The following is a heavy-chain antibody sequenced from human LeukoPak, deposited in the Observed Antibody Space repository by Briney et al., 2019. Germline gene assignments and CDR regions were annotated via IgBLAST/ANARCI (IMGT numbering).Heavy chain of an antibody. CDR1: GFRFTDFY. J-gene: IGHJ4*02. D-gene: IGHD6-13*01. CDR3: AKVLAAVDIRDY. V-gene: IGHV3-11*04. CDR2: ISSSGSTI. Sequence: GGSLRLSCAVSGFRFTDFYMTWIRQAPGKGLEWVSYISSSGSTIDYADSVKGRFTISRDNSKNTLYLQMNSLRAEDTAVYYCAKVLAAVDIRDYWGQGTLVTVSS.